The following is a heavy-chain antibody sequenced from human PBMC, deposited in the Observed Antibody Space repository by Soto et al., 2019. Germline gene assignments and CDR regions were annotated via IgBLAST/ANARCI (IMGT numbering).Heavy chain of an antibody. CDR1: GVSITTNGYS. CDR3: ATYTAFARYYFDY. V-gene: IGHV4-30-2*01. D-gene: IGHD3-16*01. CDR2: IYPSGTI. Sequence: SETLSLTCAVSGVSITTNGYSWSWIRQPPGKGLEWIGYIYPSGTIFYNPSLNSRVTISADTSNNQFSLKLTSVTAADTAVYFCATYTAFARYYFDYWGRGTLVTVSS. J-gene: IGHJ4*02.